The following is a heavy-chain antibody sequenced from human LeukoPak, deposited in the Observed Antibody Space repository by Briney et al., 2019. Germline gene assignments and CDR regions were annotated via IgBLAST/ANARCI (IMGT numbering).Heavy chain of an antibody. D-gene: IGHD3-10*01. CDR3: ARDLSFGSGTYYFDY. J-gene: IGHJ4*02. Sequence: GASVKVSCKAFGYTFTSNYMHWVRQAPGQGPEWMGVISPSGGSTTYAQKFQGRVTLTRDMSTSTDYLELSSLRSEDTAVYYCARDLSFGSGTYYFDYWGQGTLVTVSS. CDR2: ISPSGGST. V-gene: IGHV1-46*01. CDR1: GYTFTSNY.